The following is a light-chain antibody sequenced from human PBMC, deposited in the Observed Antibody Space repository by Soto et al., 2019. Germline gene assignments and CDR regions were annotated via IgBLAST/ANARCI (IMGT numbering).Light chain of an antibody. CDR1: QSVRSNY. V-gene: IGKV3-20*01. J-gene: IGKJ1*01. Sequence: EIVLTQSPGTLSLSPGERGTLSCRASQSVRSNYLAWYQQKPGQAPRLLIYNSSTRATGNPDRFSGSGSGTDFTLTISRLEPEDFAVYYCQQYRDLPQTFGQGTQVEIK. CDR3: QQYRDLPQT. CDR2: NSS.